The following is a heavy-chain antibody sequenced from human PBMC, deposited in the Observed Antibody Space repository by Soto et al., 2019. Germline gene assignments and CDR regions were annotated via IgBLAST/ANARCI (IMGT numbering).Heavy chain of an antibody. Sequence: SETLSLSCAVSGGSISSGGYSWSWIRQPPGKGLEWIGYIYHSGNTYYNPSLKSRVTISGDRSKNQFSLKRSSVTAADTAVYYCAGMAYCGGECYPPWFDPWGQGTLVTVSS. V-gene: IGHV4-30-2*01. D-gene: IGHD2-21*01. CDR3: AGMAYCGGECYPPWFDP. CDR1: GGSISSGGYS. J-gene: IGHJ5*02. CDR2: IYHSGNT.